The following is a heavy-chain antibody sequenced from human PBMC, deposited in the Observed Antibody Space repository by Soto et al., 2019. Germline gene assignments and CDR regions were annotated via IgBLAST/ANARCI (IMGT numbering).Heavy chain of an antibody. J-gene: IGHJ4*02. CDR2: IYWDDDK. CDR3: AHTLDWGEGRFDY. CDR1: GFSLSSVGVG. D-gene: IGHD7-27*01. Sequence: QITLKESGPPLVKPTQTLTLTCSFSGFSLSSVGVGVGWIRQPPGKTLEWLALIYWDDDKPYSPSLKSRRTITEATSKNQVVLTMTNSDPVDTATYYCAHTLDWGEGRFDYWGQGTLVTVSS. V-gene: IGHV2-5*02.